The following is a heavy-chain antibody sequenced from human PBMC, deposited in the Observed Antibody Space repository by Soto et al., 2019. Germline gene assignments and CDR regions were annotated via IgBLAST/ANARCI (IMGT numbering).Heavy chain of an antibody. CDR1: GYTFTTFG. D-gene: IGHD2-15*01. CDR3: ARCYCSAGSCFTCWHFDL. J-gene: IGHJ2*01. V-gene: IGHV1-18*01. CDR2: ISADNGDT. Sequence: QVQVVQSGAEVKKPGASVKVACKASGYTFTTFGMSWVRQAPGQGLEWMGWISADNGDTNSAQKSQDRVTMTPDTSTNTAYMELRSLTSDDTAVYYCARCYCSAGSCFTCWHFDLWGRGTLVTVSS.